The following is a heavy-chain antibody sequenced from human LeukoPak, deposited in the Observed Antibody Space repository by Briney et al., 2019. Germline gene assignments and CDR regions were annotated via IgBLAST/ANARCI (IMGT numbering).Heavy chain of an antibody. Sequence: GGSLRLSCAASGFILSNYWMHWVRQAPGKGPVWVSRINSDGSNTRYADSVKGRFTISRDNAKNTLYLQMNSLRDEDTAVYYCAREDYCSGGSCLENWFDPWGQGTLVTASS. V-gene: IGHV3-74*01. CDR3: AREDYCSGGSCLENWFDP. D-gene: IGHD2-15*01. J-gene: IGHJ5*02. CDR1: GFILSNYW. CDR2: INSDGSNT.